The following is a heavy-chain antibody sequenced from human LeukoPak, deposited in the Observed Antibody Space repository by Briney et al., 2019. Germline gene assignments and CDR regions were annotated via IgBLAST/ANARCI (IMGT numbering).Heavy chain of an antibody. CDR2: IYYSGSTDYSGST. CDR3: ARQTMTTADAFDI. CDR1: GGSISSHF. V-gene: IGHV4-59*08. J-gene: IGHJ3*02. D-gene: IGHD4-17*01. Sequence: SETLSLTCTVSGGSISSHFWSWIRQPPGKGLEWIAYIYYSGSTDYSGSTDYNPSLKSRVTISVDTSKKQFSLKLSSVTAGDTAVYYCARQTMTTADAFDIWGQRTMVTVSS.